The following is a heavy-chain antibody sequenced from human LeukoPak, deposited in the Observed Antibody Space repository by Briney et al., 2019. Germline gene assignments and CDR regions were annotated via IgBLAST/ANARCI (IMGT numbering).Heavy chain of an antibody. V-gene: IGHV1-18*04. D-gene: IGHD3-10*01. J-gene: IGHJ3*02. Sequence: ASVKLSCKAFGYTFTGYWMHWVRQAPGQGLEWMGWISAYNGNTNYAQKLQGRVTMTTDTSTSTVYIELRSLRSDDTAVYYCARCITIWTDAFDIWGQGTMVTVSS. CDR2: ISAYNGNT. CDR1: GYTFTGYW. CDR3: ARCITIWTDAFDI.